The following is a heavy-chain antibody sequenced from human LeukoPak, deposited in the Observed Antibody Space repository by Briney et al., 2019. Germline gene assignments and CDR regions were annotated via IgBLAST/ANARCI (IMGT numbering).Heavy chain of an antibody. CDR3: AKDKKIYSSGWYEANFDY. V-gene: IGHV3-66*01. CDR2: IYSGGST. D-gene: IGHD6-19*01. J-gene: IGHJ4*02. Sequence: GGSLRLSCAASGFTVSSNYMSWVRQAPGKGLEWVSVIYSGGSTYHADSVKGRFTISRDNSKNTLYLQMNSLRAEDTAVYYCAKDKKIYSSGWYEANFDYWGQGTLVTVSS. CDR1: GFTVSSNY.